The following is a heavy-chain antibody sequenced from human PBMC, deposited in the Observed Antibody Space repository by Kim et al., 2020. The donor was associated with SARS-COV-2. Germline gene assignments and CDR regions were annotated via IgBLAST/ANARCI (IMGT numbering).Heavy chain of an antibody. J-gene: IGHJ4*02. D-gene: IGHD2-2*01. CDR3: ARVGGEVVVVPAATPDY. V-gene: IGHV5-51*01. Sequence: GESLKISCKGSGYSFTSYWIGWVRQMPGKGLEWMGIIYPGDSDTRYSPSFQGQVTISADKSISTAYLQWTSLKASDTAMYYCARVGGEVVVVPAATPDYWGQGTLVTVSS. CDR2: IYPGDSDT. CDR1: GYSFTSYW.